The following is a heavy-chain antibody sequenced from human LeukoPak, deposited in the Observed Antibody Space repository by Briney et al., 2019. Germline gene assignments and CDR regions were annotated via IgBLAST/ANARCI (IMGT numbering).Heavy chain of an antibody. Sequence: SETLSLTCTVSGGSISSYYWSWIRQPPGKGLEWIGYIYYSGSTNYDPSLKSRVTISVDMSKNQFSLKLSSVTAADTAVYYCARGGTYCSSTSCPRGLYYYYGMDVWGQGTTVTVSS. CDR2: IYYSGST. D-gene: IGHD2-2*01. CDR3: ARGGTYCSSTSCPRGLYYYYGMDV. J-gene: IGHJ6*02. V-gene: IGHV4-59*01. CDR1: GGSISSYY.